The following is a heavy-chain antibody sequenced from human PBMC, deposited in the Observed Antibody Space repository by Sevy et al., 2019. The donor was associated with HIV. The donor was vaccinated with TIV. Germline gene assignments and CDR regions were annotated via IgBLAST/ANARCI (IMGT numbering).Heavy chain of an antibody. V-gene: IGHV4-59*02. Sequence: SETLSLTCTVSGASVSSYSWSWIRQPPGKGLEWIGYIFYSGSTNYNPSLKSRVTISVDKSKNQFSLKLSSVTAADTAVYYCAREVQSISLNWFDPWGQGTLVTVSS. CDR2: IFYSGST. CDR3: AREVQSISLNWFDP. CDR1: GASVSSYS. D-gene: IGHD1-1*01. J-gene: IGHJ5*02.